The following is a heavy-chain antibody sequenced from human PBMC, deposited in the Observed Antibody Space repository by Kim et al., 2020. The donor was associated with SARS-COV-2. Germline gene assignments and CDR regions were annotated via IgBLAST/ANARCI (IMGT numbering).Heavy chain of an antibody. CDR2: IYYSGST. Sequence: SETLSLTCTVSGGSISSGGYYWSWIRQHPGKGLEWIGYIYYSGSTYYNPSLKSRVTISVDTSKNQFSLKLSSVTAADTAVYYCARTFEGFMVRGFHDAFDIWGQGTMVTVSS. CDR3: ARTFEGFMVRGFHDAFDI. D-gene: IGHD3-10*01. CDR1: GGSISSGGYY. J-gene: IGHJ3*02. V-gene: IGHV4-31*03.